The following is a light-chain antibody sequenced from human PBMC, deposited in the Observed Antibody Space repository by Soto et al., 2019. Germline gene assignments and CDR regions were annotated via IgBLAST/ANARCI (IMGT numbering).Light chain of an antibody. Sequence: QSALTPPASVSGSPGQSITISCTRTSSDVGGYTYVSWYQQHPCKAPKLMIYDVSNRPSGVSNRVSGSKSGNTASLTISGLQAEDEADYYCSAYTSSSFYVFCTGTKVTVL. CDR2: DVS. CDR1: SSDVGGYTY. V-gene: IGLV2-14*01. J-gene: IGLJ1*01. CDR3: SAYTSSSFYV.